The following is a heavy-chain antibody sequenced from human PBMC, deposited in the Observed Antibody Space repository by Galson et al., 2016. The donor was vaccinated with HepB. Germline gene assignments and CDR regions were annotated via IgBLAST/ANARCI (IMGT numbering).Heavy chain of an antibody. CDR1: GGSISSGDYY. D-gene: IGHD5/OR15-5a*01. CDR3: ARVYVIDKWFDP. V-gene: IGHV4-31*03. Sequence: TLSLTCTVSGGSISSGDYYWSWIRQHPGKGLEWIGYIYYNGGSYYTPSLESRVSMSVDTSKNQFSLKLRSVTAADTAVYFCARVYVIDKWFDPWGQGTLVTVSS. J-gene: IGHJ5*02. CDR2: IYYNGGS.